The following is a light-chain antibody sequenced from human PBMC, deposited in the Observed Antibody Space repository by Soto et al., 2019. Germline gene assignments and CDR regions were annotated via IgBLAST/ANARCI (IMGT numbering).Light chain of an antibody. CDR2: GAS. Sequence: EIVLTQSPGTLSLSPGERATLSCRASQSVSSSYLAWYQQKPGQAPRLLIYGASSRATGIPDRFSGSGSGTDFTLTISRLEPDDFAVYYCQQYGSSRSTFGPGTKVDIK. CDR1: QSVSSSY. CDR3: QQYGSSRST. J-gene: IGKJ3*01. V-gene: IGKV3-20*01.